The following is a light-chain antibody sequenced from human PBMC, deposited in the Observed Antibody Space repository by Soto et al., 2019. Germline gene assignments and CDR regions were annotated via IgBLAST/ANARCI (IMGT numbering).Light chain of an antibody. Sequence: DIQMTQPPSFLSASVGDRVTITCRASQSISNFLNWYQQKPGKAPKVLIYAASSLQSGVPERFSGSGSGTDFTLTISSLQPEDFATYYCQQSYSTPLTFGGGTKVEIK. CDR2: AAS. V-gene: IGKV1-39*01. J-gene: IGKJ4*01. CDR1: QSISNF. CDR3: QQSYSTPLT.